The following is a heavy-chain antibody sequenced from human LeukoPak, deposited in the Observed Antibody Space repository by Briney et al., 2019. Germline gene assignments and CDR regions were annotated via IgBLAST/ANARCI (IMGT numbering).Heavy chain of an antibody. CDR2: ISGGGGST. D-gene: IGHD4-23*01. CDR1: GFTITSYA. CDR3: AKPFPRATVVTYPDY. V-gene: IGHV3-23*01. J-gene: IGHJ4*02. Sequence: GGSLRLSCAASGFTITSYAITWVRQAPGKGLEWVSTISGGGGSTYYADSVKGRFTISRDNSKNTLYLQMNSLRAEDTAVYYCAKPFPRATVVTYPDYWGQGTLVTVSS.